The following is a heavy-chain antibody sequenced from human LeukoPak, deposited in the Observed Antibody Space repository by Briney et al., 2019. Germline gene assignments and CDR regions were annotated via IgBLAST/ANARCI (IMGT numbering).Heavy chain of an antibody. D-gene: IGHD2-15*01. Sequence: GGSLRLSCAASGFTFSSYSMNWVRQAPGKGLEWVSSISSSSSYIYYADSVKGRFTISRDNAKNSLYLQMNSLRAEGTAVYYCARDYVVVVVTEAFDIWGQGTMVTVSS. CDR3: ARDYVVVVVTEAFDI. CDR1: GFTFSSYS. CDR2: ISSSSSYI. J-gene: IGHJ3*02. V-gene: IGHV3-21*01.